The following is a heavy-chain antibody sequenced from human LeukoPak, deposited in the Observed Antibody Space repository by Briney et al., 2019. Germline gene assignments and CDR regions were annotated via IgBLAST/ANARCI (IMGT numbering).Heavy chain of an antibody. V-gene: IGHV3-9*01. J-gene: IGHJ6*02. D-gene: IGHD3-3*01. Sequence: GRSLRLSCAASGFTFDDYAMHWVRQAPGKGLEWVSGISWNSGSIGYADSVKGRFTISRDNAKNSPYLQMNSLRAEDTALYYCAKDRSDFWSGPPRYYGMDVWGQGTTVTVSS. CDR2: ISWNSGSI. CDR1: GFTFDDYA. CDR3: AKDRSDFWSGPPRYYGMDV.